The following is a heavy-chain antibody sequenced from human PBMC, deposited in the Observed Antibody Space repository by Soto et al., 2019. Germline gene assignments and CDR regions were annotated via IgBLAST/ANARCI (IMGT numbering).Heavy chain of an antibody. Sequence: SVKVSCKAPGGTFSSYAISWVRQAPGQGLEWMGGIIPIFGTANYAQKFQGRVTITADESTSTAYMELSSLRSEDTAVYYCARNTYCSSTSCYHYYYYGMDVWGQGTTVTVSS. CDR3: ARNTYCSSTSCYHYYYYGMDV. CDR1: GGTFSSYA. D-gene: IGHD2-2*01. V-gene: IGHV1-69*13. CDR2: IIPIFGTA. J-gene: IGHJ6*02.